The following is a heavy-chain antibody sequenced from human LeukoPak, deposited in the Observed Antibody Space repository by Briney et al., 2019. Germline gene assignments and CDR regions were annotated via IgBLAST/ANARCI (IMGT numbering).Heavy chain of an antibody. Sequence: GGSLRLSCAASGFTFSNAWMSWVRQAPGKGLEWVGRIKSKTDGGTTDYAAPVKGRFTISRDDSKNTLYLQMNSLKTEDTAVYYCAKEPPFLTYYYDSSGYFHSWGQGTLVTVSS. CDR1: GFTFSNAW. V-gene: IGHV3-15*01. J-gene: IGHJ5*01. D-gene: IGHD3-22*01. CDR2: IKSKTDGGTT. CDR3: AKEPPFLTYYYDSSGYFHS.